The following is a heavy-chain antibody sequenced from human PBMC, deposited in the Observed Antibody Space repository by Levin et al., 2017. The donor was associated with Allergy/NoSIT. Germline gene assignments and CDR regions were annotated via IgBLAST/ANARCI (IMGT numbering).Heavy chain of an antibody. Sequence: KRGESLKISCKASGYSFSDYYIHWVRQAPGQGLEWMGRINPNSGGTNYAQTFQGRVTMTRDTSTCSAYMELSRLTSDDTAVYYCARDKSYRDTGGSYDSWGQGTLVTVSS. CDR2: INPNSGGT. CDR1: GYSFSDYY. J-gene: IGHJ5*01. V-gene: IGHV1-2*02. D-gene: IGHD2-8*02. CDR3: ARDKSYRDTGGSYDS.